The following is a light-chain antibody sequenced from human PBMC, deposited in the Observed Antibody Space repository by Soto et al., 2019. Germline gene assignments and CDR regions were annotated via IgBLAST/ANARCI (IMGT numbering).Light chain of an antibody. CDR3: CSYTGATTAYV. V-gene: IGLV2-23*01. CDR1: RNDVGNYNL. CDR2: EDS. Sequence: QSVMTPPSSLSGSPGQSLTVSCTGSRNDVGNYNLVSWYQQSPGKAPKLLIYEDSKRPSGVSNRFSGSKSGDTASLTISGLQTEDEADYYCCSYTGATTAYVFGTGTKVTVL. J-gene: IGLJ1*01.